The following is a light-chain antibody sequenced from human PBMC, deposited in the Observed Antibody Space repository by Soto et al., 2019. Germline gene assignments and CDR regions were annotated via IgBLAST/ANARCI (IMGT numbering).Light chain of an antibody. CDR2: AAS. CDR1: QDISSF. CDR3: QQVKTYPRT. V-gene: IGKV1-9*01. J-gene: IGKJ2*01. Sequence: DIQLTQSPSFLSASVGDRVTITCRASQDISSFLAWYQQKAGKAPKLLIFAASTLQSGVPSRCSGSGSGTEFTLTISSLQPEDVATYYCQQVKTYPRTFGQGTKLEIK.